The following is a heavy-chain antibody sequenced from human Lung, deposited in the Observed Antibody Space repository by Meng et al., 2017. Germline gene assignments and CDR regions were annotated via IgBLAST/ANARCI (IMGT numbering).Heavy chain of an antibody. CDR2: IKSKPDGETI. D-gene: IGHD5-12*01. CDR1: GFTFSNAY. CDR3: SGHIDY. V-gene: IGHV3-15*01. Sequence: EGQVVGSGGGLVKPGGSLRLSCEGSGFTFSNAYMTWVRQVPGKRLEWVGRIKSKPDGETIDYAAPVKGRFTISRDDSKNTVYLQMNSLKTEDTAVYYCSGHIDYWGQGTLVTVSS. J-gene: IGHJ4*02.